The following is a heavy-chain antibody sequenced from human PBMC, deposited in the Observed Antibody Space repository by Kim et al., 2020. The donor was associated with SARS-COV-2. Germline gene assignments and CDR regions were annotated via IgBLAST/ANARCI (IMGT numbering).Heavy chain of an antibody. V-gene: IGHV3-23*01. CDR1: GFTFSSYG. J-gene: IGHJ4*02. D-gene: IGHD6-13*01. CDR3: VQSSTWDF. Sequence: GGSLRLSCAASGFTFSSYGMNWVRQAPGKGLEWVSNFYAGGGIYYEDSVKRRISISRDNSKNTLSLLMNNLRVEDTAIYYCVQSSTWDFWGQGTLVTVSS. CDR2: FYAGGGI.